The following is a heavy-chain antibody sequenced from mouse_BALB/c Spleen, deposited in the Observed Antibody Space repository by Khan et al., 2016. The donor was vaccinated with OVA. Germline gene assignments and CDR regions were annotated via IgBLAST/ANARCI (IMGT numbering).Heavy chain of an antibody. J-gene: IGHJ1*01. CDR3: ARHGYYGNYGPYFDV. D-gene: IGHD2-1*01. Sequence: QVQLKESGPGLVAPSQSLSITCTISGFSLTSYGVHWVRPPPGKGLEWLVVIWSDGHTTYNSALKSRLSISKDNAQSQVFLNMNSLQNDDTAKYVCARHGYYGNYGPYFDVWGAGTTVTVSS. V-gene: IGHV2-6-1*01. CDR2: IWSDGHT. CDR1: GFSLTSYG.